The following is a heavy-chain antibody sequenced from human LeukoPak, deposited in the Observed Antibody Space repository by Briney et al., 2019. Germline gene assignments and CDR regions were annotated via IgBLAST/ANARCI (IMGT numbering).Heavy chain of an antibody. Sequence: GGSLRLSCAASGFIVTNTFMKWVRQAPGKGLEWVSVIFSAGATYYADSVKGRFTISRDNSKNTLFLQMNSLRDDDTAVYFCGAFVKVAASGNFDVWGQGTTVTVSS. V-gene: IGHV3-66*01. CDR2: IFSAGAT. CDR3: GAFVKVAASGNFDV. J-gene: IGHJ3*01. D-gene: IGHD2-21*02. CDR1: GFIVTNTF.